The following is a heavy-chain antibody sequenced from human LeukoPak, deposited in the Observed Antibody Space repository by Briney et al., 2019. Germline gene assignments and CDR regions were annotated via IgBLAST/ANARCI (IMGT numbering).Heavy chain of an antibody. V-gene: IGHV4-61*01. D-gene: IGHD4-17*01. CDR1: GGSLSSATYY. CDR2: SYYSGTT. J-gene: IGHJ4*02. Sequence: SETLSLTCSVSGGSLSSATYYWSWIRPPPGKGLEWIGYSYYSGTTNYNPSLKSRVTISVDTSKNQFSLKLSSVTAADTAVYYCARIDYGDDYWGQGTLVTVSS. CDR3: ARIDYGDDY.